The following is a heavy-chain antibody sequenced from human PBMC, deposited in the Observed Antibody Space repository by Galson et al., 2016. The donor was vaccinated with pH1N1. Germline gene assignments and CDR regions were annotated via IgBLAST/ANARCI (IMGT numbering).Heavy chain of an antibody. CDR2: ISWNSGST. CDR1: GFTFDNYA. CDR3: ARGLRKAVAASPFAS. D-gene: IGHD6-19*01. V-gene: IGHV3-9*01. Sequence: SLRLSCAASGFTFDNYAMHWVRQSSGKGLEWVTGISWNSGSTGFADSVKGRFTVSRDNAKNSLYLEMNSLRVDDTALYYCARGLRKAVAASPFASWGQGTLVTVSS. J-gene: IGHJ5*02.